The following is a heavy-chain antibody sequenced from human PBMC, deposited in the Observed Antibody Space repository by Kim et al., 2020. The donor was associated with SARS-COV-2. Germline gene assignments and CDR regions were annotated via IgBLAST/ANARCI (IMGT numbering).Heavy chain of an antibody. CDR1: GFTFSSYG. Sequence: GGSLRLSCAASGFTFSSYGMHWVRQAPGKGLEWVAVIWYDGSNKYYADSVKGRFTISRDNSKNTLYLQMNSLRAEDTAVYYCVRTPPGYSSSSGSLDVWGQGTTVTVSS. CDR3: VRTPPGYSSSSGSLDV. V-gene: IGHV3-33*01. CDR2: IWYDGSNK. J-gene: IGHJ6*02. D-gene: IGHD6-6*01.